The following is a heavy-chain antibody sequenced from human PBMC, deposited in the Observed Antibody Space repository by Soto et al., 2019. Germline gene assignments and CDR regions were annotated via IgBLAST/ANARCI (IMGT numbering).Heavy chain of an antibody. CDR3: ARQRGRDFWSGSPIGNWFDP. Sequence: PSGTLSLTCTVSGGSISSSSYYWGWIRQPPGKGLEWIGSIYYSGSTYYNPSLKSRVTISVDTSKNQFSLKLSSVTAADTAVYYCARQRGRDFWSGSPIGNWFDPWGQGTLVTVSS. V-gene: IGHV4-39*01. CDR2: IYYSGST. J-gene: IGHJ5*02. CDR1: GGSISSSSYY. D-gene: IGHD3-3*01.